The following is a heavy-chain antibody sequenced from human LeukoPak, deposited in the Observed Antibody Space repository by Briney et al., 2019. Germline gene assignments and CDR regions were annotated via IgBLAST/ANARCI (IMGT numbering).Heavy chain of an antibody. CDR2: ISSRGDST. V-gene: IGHV3-23*01. D-gene: IGHD6-19*01. J-gene: IGHJ4*02. Sequence: QSGGSLRLSCAASGFNFPNYAMSWVRQAPERGLEWVSTISSRGDSTYDADSVKGRFTISRDNSKSSLYLQLDSLRAEDTAVYYCAKGPRPDLTVAHTIENWGQGTLVTVSS. CDR3: AKGPRPDLTVAHTIEN. CDR1: GFNFPNYA.